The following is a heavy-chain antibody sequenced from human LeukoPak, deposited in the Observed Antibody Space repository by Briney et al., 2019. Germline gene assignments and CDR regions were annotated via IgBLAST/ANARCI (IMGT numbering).Heavy chain of an antibody. D-gene: IGHD6-19*01. V-gene: IGHV1-69*04. CDR3: ARDRQWRSNDAFDI. Sequence: SVKVSCKASGGTFSSYAISWVRQAPGQGLEWMGRIIPILGIANYAQKFQGRVTITADKSTSTAYMELSSLRSEDTAVYYCARDRQWRSNDAFDIWGRGTMVTVSS. CDR1: GGTFSSYA. J-gene: IGHJ3*02. CDR2: IIPILGIA.